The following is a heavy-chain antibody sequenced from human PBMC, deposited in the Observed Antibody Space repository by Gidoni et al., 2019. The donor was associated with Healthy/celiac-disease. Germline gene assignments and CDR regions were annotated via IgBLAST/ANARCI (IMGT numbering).Heavy chain of an antibody. V-gene: IGHV4-34*01. CDR1: FSGYY. CDR2: ITHSGST. Sequence: FSGYYWGWIRQPPGKGLEWIGEITHSGSTNYNPSLKSRVTISVDTSKNQFSLKLSSVTAADTAVYYCARQIGPAIRRLYNWFDPWGQGTLVTVSS. CDR3: ARQIGPAIRRLYNWFDP. D-gene: IGHD2-2*01. J-gene: IGHJ5*02.